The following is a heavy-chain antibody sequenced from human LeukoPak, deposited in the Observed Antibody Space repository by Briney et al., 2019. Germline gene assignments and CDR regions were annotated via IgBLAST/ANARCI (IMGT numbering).Heavy chain of an antibody. V-gene: IGHV4-39*07. J-gene: IGHJ6*03. CDR2: IYYSGST. D-gene: IGHD6-13*01. CDR3: ARTLRGYSSSWYGYYMDV. CDR1: GGSISSSSYY. Sequence: SETLSLTCTVSGGSISSSSYYWGWIRQPPGKGLEWIGSIYYSGSTNYNPSLKSRVTISVDTSKNQFSLKLSSVTAADTAVYYCARTLRGYSSSWYGYYMDVWGKGTTVTVSS.